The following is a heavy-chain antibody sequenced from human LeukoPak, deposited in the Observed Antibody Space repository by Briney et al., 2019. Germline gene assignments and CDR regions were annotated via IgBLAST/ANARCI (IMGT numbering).Heavy chain of an antibody. Sequence: ASVKVSCKASGGTFSSYAISWVRQAPGQGLEWMGGIIPIFGTANYAQKFQGRVTITADESTSTAYMELSSLRSEDTAVYYCAREGTTGDPYYYYYYGMDVWGQGTTVTVSS. J-gene: IGHJ6*02. CDR3: AREGTTGDPYYYYYYGMDV. CDR2: IIPIFGTA. CDR1: GGTFSSYA. D-gene: IGHD4-17*01. V-gene: IGHV1-69*13.